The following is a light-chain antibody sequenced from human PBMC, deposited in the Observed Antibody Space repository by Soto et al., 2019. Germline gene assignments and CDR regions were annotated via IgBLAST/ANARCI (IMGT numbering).Light chain of an antibody. CDR3: QSYDSSLSGLV. CDR1: SSNIGAGYD. CDR2: GNS. V-gene: IGLV1-40*01. J-gene: IGLJ2*01. Sequence: QSVLTQPPSVSGAPGQRVTISCTGSSSNIGAGYDVHWYQQLPGTAPKLLIYGNSNRPSGVPDRFSGSKSGTSASLAITGLQAEDEADYSQSYDSSLSGLVFGGGTKLTVL.